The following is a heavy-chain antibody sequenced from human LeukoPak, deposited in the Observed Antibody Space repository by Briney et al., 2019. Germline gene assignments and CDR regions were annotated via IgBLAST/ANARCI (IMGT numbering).Heavy chain of an antibody. CDR2: ISGSGGST. CDR3: AKDDLTGYTFDY. V-gene: IGHV3-23*01. J-gene: IGHJ4*02. CDR1: GFTFSSYG. Sequence: GGSLRLSCAASGFTFSSYGMSWVGQAPGKGLEWVSAISGSGGSTYYADSVKGRFTISRDNSKNTLYLQMNSLRAEDTAVYYCAKDDLTGYTFDYWGQGTLVTVSS. D-gene: IGHD3-9*01.